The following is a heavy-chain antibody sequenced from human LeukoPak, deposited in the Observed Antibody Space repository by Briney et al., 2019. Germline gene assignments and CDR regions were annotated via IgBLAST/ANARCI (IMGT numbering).Heavy chain of an antibody. CDR1: GFTFSSYA. V-gene: IGHV3-23*01. CDR3: ARECGGDCYSDY. D-gene: IGHD2-21*02. CDR2: ISGSGGST. J-gene: IGHJ4*02. Sequence: GGSLRLSCAASGFTFSSYAMSWVRQAPGKGLEWVSAISGSGGSTYYADSVKGRFTISRDNGQNSLYLQMNGLRIEDTAVYYCARECGGDCYSDYWGQGSLVTVSS.